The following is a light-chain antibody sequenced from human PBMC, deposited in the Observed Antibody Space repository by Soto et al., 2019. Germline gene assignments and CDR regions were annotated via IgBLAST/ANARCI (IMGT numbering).Light chain of an antibody. CDR1: QAITNN. Sequence: DIHLTQSPSSLSASVGDRVTITCRASQAITNNLAWYQQKPGNPPRLLIYEESSLQSGVPSRFSGSGSGTDFTLTISSLQPEDFATYYCQQSYNSPPITFGQGTRLEIK. CDR2: EES. V-gene: IGKV1-39*01. CDR3: QQSYNSPPIT. J-gene: IGKJ5*01.